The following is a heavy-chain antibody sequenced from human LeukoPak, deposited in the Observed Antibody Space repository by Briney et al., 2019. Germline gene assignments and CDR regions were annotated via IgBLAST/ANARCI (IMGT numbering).Heavy chain of an antibody. CDR2: IIPILGIA. CDR3: ARDLPFIAVAGDFDY. D-gene: IGHD6-19*01. V-gene: IGHV1-69*04. Sequence: ASVKVSCKASGGTFSSYAISWVRQGPGQGLEWMGRIIPILGIANYAQKFQGRVTITADKSTSTAYMELSSLRSEDTAVYYCARDLPFIAVAGDFDYWGQGALVTVSS. CDR1: GGTFSSYA. J-gene: IGHJ4*02.